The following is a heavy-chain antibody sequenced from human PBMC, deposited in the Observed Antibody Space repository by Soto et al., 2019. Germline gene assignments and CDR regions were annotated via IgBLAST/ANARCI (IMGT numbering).Heavy chain of an antibody. V-gene: IGHV3-7*01. Sequence: EVQLVESGGGLVQPGGSLRLSCAASGFTFSSYWMSWVRQAPGKGLEWVANIKQDGSEKYYVDSVKGRFTISRDNAKNSLYLQMNSLRAEDTAVYYCTLKKLIPYYFDYWGQGTLVTVSS. CDR3: TLKKLIPYYFDY. CDR1: GFTFSSYW. D-gene: IGHD3-16*01. CDR2: IKQDGSEK. J-gene: IGHJ4*02.